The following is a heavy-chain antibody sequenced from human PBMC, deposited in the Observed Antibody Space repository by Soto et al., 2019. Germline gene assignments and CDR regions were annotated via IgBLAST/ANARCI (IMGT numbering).Heavy chain of an antibody. D-gene: IGHD1-26*01. Sequence: QVQLVQSGAEVKKPGSSVKVSCKASGGTFSSYAISWVRQAPGQGLEWMGGIIPIFGTANYAQKFQGRVTMTADESTXXAXRXXSSRRSEDTAVYYCARVPPRGSGRIMGDYYYGMDVWGQGTTVTVSS. CDR1: GGTFSSYA. CDR3: ARVPPRGSGRIMGDYYYGMDV. V-gene: IGHV1-69*12. J-gene: IGHJ6*02. CDR2: IIPIFGTA.